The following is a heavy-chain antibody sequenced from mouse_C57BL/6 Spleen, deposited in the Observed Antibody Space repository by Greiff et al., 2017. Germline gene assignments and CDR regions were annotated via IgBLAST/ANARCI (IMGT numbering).Heavy chain of an antibody. CDR3: ASTVVATDYYAMDY. Sequence: VQRVESGPGLVQPSQSLSITCTVSGFSLTSYGVHWVRQSPGKGLEWLGVIWSGGSTDYNAAFISRLSISQDNSKGQVFFKMNILQADDTAIYYCASTVVATDYYAMDYWGQGTSVTVSS. D-gene: IGHD1-1*01. V-gene: IGHV2-2*01. CDR1: GFSLTSYG. J-gene: IGHJ4*01. CDR2: IWSGGST.